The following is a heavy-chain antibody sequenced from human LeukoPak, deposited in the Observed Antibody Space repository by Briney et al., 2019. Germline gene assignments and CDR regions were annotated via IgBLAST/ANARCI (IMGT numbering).Heavy chain of an antibody. J-gene: IGHJ4*02. CDR2: ISGSGGST. Sequence: PGGSLRLSCAVSGFTFSSYAMSWVRQAPGKGLEWVSAISGSGGSTYYADSVKGRFTISRDNSKNTLYLQMNSLRAEDTAVYYCAKDLYYYDSSGYQVHWGQGTLVTVSS. V-gene: IGHV3-23*01. D-gene: IGHD3-22*01. CDR1: GFTFSSYA. CDR3: AKDLYYYDSSGYQVH.